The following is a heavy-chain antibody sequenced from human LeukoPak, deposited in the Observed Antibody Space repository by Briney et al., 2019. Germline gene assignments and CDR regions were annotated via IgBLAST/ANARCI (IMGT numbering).Heavy chain of an antibody. Sequence: SETLSLTCAVYGGSFSGYYWSWIRQPPGKGLEWIGEINHSGSTNYNPSLKSRVTISVDTSKNQFSLKLSSVTAADTAVYYCARGETYCSGGSCYENWFDPWGQGTLVTVSS. J-gene: IGHJ5*02. D-gene: IGHD2-15*01. CDR3: ARGETYCSGGSCYENWFDP. CDR2: INHSGST. V-gene: IGHV4-34*01. CDR1: GGSFSGYY.